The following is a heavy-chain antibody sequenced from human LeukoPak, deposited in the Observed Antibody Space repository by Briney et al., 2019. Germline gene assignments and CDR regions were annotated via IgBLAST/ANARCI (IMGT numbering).Heavy chain of an antibody. D-gene: IGHD3-3*01. V-gene: IGHV4-34*01. J-gene: IGHJ4*02. CDR1: GGSFSGYY. CDR2: INHSGST. Sequence: SETLSLTCAVYGGSFSGYYWSWIRQPPGKGLEWIGEINHSGSTNYNPSLKSRVTISVDTSKNQFSLKLSSVTAADTAVYYCASSTIFGVVRGGLADYWGQGTLVTVSS. CDR3: ASSTIFGVVRGGLADY.